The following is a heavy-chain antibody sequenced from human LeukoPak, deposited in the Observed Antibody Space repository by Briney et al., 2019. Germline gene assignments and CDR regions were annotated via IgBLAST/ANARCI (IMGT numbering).Heavy chain of an antibody. D-gene: IGHD3-10*01. CDR1: GFIFSSYA. Sequence: GSLRLSCAASGFIFSSYAMSWVRQAPGKGLEWVSGTSGSGTSTYYADSVKGRFTISRDNSKNTLYLQMNSLRAEDTAVYYCAKGRKGYYGSGSYSFDYWGQGTLVTVSS. CDR2: TSGSGTST. J-gene: IGHJ4*02. V-gene: IGHV3-23*01. CDR3: AKGRKGYYGSGSYSFDY.